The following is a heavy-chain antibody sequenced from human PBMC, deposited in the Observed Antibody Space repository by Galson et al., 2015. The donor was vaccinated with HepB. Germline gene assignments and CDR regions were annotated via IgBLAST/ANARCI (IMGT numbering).Heavy chain of an antibody. Sequence: SVKVSCKASGSTFTSYYMHWVRQAPGQGLEWMGIINPSGGSTSYAQKFQGRVTMTRDTSTSTVYMELSSLRSEDTAVYYCARAWYSSSWYDGEYFQHWGQGTLVTVSS. V-gene: IGHV1-46*03. D-gene: IGHD6-13*01. J-gene: IGHJ1*01. CDR3: ARAWYSSSWYDGEYFQH. CDR1: GSTFTSYY. CDR2: INPSGGST.